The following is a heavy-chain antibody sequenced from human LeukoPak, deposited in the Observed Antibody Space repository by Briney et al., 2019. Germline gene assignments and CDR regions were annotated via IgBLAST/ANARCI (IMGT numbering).Heavy chain of an antibody. CDR1: GFTVSSNY. J-gene: IGHJ4*02. D-gene: IGHD5-12*01. Sequence: GGSLRLSCATSGFTVSSNYMSWVRQAPGKGLEWVSGISGSGGNTYYADSMKGRFTISRDNSKNTLYMQMNSLRADDTAVYYCAKDRGPYSGYDSFFHFWGQGTLVTVSS. CDR2: ISGSGGNT. CDR3: AKDRGPYSGYDSFFHF. V-gene: IGHV3-23*01.